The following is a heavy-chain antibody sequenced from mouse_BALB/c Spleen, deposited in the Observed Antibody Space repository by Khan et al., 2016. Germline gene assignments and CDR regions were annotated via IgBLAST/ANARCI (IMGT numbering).Heavy chain of an antibody. J-gene: IGHJ4*01. D-gene: IGHD2-10*01. Sequence: QVQLKQSGPGLVAPSQSLSITCTVSGFSLTGYGVNWVRQPPGKGLEWLGMIWGDGSTDYNSALKSRLNLSKDNSTRQVFYNMTSLYTDDTARYYCARAYYGNYREAMDYWGHGTSVTVSS. CDR2: IWGDGST. CDR3: ARAYYGNYREAMDY. V-gene: IGHV2-6-7*01. CDR1: GFSLTGYG.